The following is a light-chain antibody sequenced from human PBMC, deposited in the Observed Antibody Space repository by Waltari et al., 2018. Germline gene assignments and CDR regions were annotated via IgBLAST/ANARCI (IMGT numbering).Light chain of an antibody. CDR3: CSYSGTNSNYV. Sequence: SALTQPPSASGSPGQSVTISCTGTSSDVGGFDSVSWYQQHPGKAPKLIIYDVTKRPSGVPDRFSGSKSANTASLTVSGLLAEDEADYYCCSYSGTNSNYVFGTGTKVTVL. CDR1: SSDVGGFDS. CDR2: DVT. V-gene: IGLV2-8*01. J-gene: IGLJ1*01.